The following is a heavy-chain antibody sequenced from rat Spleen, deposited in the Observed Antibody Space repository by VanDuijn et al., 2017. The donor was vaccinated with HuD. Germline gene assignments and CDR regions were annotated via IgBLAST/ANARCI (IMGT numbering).Heavy chain of an antibody. CDR2: ISYDGSST. Sequence: EVQLVESDGGLVQPGRSLKLSCAASGFTFSDYYMAWVRQAPTKGLEWVATISYDGSSTYYRDSVKGRFTISRDNAKSTLYLQMDSLRSEDTATYYCARRGDWGQGTLVTVSS. CDR3: ARRGD. CDR1: GFTFSDYY. V-gene: IGHV5-29*01. J-gene: IGHJ3*01.